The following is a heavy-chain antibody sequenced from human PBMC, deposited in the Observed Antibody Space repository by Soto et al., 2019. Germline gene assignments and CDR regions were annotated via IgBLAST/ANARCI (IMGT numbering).Heavy chain of an antibody. J-gene: IGHJ6*02. CDR1: GFSFSSHS. Sequence: EVQLVESGGGLIQPGGSLRLSCAASGFSFSSHSMNWVRQSPGKGLEWVSYISSTSFSIYYAASVKGRFTISRDNAKNSLYLQMNSLRAEDTAVYYCARDQRDGDRYNYYWVDVWGQGTTVTVSS. V-gene: IGHV3-48*01. CDR2: ISSTSFSI. D-gene: IGHD2-21*02. CDR3: ARDQRDGDRYNYYWVDV.